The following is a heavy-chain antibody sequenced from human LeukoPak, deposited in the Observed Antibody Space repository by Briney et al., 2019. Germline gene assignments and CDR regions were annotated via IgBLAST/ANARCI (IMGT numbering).Heavy chain of an antibody. V-gene: IGHV1-46*01. CDR3: ARGGYSYGYLKAPFDY. CDR1: GYTFTSYD. J-gene: IGHJ4*02. D-gene: IGHD5-18*01. CDR2: INLRGGST. Sequence: GASVKVSCKASGYTFTSYDINWVRQAPGQGLEWMGLINLRGGSTSYAQKFQGRVTMTRDTSTNTVYMELSSLRSEDTAVYYCARGGYSYGYLKAPFDYWGQGTLITVSS.